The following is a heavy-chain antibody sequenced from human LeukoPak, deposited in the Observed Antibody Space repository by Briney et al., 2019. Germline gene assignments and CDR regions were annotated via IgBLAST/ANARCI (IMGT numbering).Heavy chain of an antibody. V-gene: IGHV3-73*01. Sequence: GGSMILSCAASGFTFSDSSVHWVRQASGKGLEWIGLMEKELNGYATAYAASVRGRFTISRDDSQNTLYLQMNSLRAEDTAAYHCAKGRNEDGDAALNYWGQGTLVTVSS. CDR2: MEKELNGYAT. D-gene: IGHD4-17*01. CDR1: GFTFSDSS. J-gene: IGHJ4*02. CDR3: AKGRNEDGDAALNY.